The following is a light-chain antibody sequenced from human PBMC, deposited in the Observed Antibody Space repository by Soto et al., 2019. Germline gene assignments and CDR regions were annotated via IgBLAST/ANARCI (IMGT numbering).Light chain of an antibody. J-gene: IGKJ5*01. CDR3: QQYGTSPLT. V-gene: IGKV3-20*01. CDR2: GAS. Sequence: EIVLTQSPGTLSFSPGERATLSCRASQSVNTNYLAWYQQKSGQAPRLLIYGASSRATGIPDRFSGSGSGTDFTLTISRLEPEDFAAYFCQQYGTSPLTFGQGTRLEI. CDR1: QSVNTNY.